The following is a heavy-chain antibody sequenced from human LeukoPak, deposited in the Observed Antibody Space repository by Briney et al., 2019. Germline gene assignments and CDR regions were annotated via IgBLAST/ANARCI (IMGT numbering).Heavy chain of an antibody. J-gene: IGHJ3*02. CDR3: ASTGARLRGGAFDI. CDR2: ISWNSGSI. CDR1: GFSIDDDA. V-gene: IGHV3-9*01. D-gene: IGHD5-18*01. Sequence: GGSLRLSCAASGFSIDDDAMHWVRQAPGKGLEWVSGISWNSGSIGYADSVKGRFTISRDNAKNSLYLQMNSLRAEDTALYYCASTGARLRGGAFDIWGQGTMVTVSS.